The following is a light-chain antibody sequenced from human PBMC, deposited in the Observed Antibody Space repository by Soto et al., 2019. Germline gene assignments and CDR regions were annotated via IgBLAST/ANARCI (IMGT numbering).Light chain of an antibody. CDR2: DAS. CDR1: QSVSSN. CDR3: QQRGNWPPFT. V-gene: IGKV3-11*01. Sequence: EIVLTQSPGTLSLSPGERATLSCRASQSVSSNLAWYQQKPGQAPSLLIYDASNRATGIPARFSGSGSGTDFTLTISSLEPEDFAVYYCQQRGNWPPFTFGPGTKVDIK. J-gene: IGKJ3*01.